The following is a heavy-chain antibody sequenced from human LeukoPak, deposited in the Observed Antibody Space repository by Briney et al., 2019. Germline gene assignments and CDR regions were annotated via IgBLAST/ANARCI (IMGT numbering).Heavy chain of an antibody. D-gene: IGHD3-22*01. J-gene: IGHJ3*02. CDR1: SGSISSYY. CDR2: VYYSGRT. V-gene: IGHV4-59*01. Sequence: PSETLSLTCTVSSGSISSYYCSWIRQPPGKGLEWIGNVYYSGRTAYSPSLKSRVTISVDISKNQFSLQLNSVTAADTAVYYCVRETATYYYDSRGYYRQIEVFDIWGQGTPVIVSS. CDR3: VRETATYYYDSRGYYRQIEVFDI.